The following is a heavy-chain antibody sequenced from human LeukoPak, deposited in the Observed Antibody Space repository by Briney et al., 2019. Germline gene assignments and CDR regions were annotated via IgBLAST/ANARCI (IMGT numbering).Heavy chain of an antibody. CDR3: ARVTGYYYDSSGYYE. D-gene: IGHD3-22*01. CDR1: GGSFSGYY. J-gene: IGHJ4*02. Sequence: SETLSLTCAVYGGSFSGYYWSWIRQPPGKGLEWIGEINHSGSTNYNPSLKSRVTISVDTSKNQFSLKLSSVTAADTAVYYCARVTGYYYDSSGYYEWGQGTLVTVSS. V-gene: IGHV4-34*01. CDR2: INHSGST.